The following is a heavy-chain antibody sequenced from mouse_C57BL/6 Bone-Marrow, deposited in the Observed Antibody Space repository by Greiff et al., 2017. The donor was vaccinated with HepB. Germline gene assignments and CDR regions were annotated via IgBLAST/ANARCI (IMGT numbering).Heavy chain of an antibody. CDR3: ERDYDSYGFSY. J-gene: IGHJ3*01. D-gene: IGHD2-12*01. Sequence: QVQLQQSGAELAKPGASVRLSCKASGYTFTTYWMHWVKQRPGQGLDWIGYINPGSGYTKYNQKFKDKATLTADKSSSTAYMQLSSLTSEDSAVYFYERDYDSYGFSYWGQGTLVTVSA. CDR2: INPGSGYT. V-gene: IGHV1-7*01. CDR1: GYTFTTYW.